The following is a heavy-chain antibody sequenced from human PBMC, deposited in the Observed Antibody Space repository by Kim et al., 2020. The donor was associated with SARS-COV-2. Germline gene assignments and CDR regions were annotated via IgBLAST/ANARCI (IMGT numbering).Heavy chain of an antibody. D-gene: IGHD6-19*01. J-gene: IGHJ5*02. CDR3: ARAGSSAWTLRDWFDP. Sequence: PSLNGRVTISVDKSKNQFSLNLRSVTAADTALYYCARAGSSAWTLRDWFDPWGQGTLVTVSS. V-gene: IGHV4-4*02.